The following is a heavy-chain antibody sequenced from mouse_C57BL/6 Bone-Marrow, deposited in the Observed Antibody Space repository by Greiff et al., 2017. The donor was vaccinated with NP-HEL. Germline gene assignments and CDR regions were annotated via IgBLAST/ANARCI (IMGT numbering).Heavy chain of an antibody. J-gene: IGHJ1*03. D-gene: IGHD1-1*01. CDR3: ARPHYYGSSYGYFDV. CDR2: IDPSDSYT. CDR1: GYTFTSYW. Sequence: QVHVKQPGAELVMPGASVKLSCKASGYTFTSYWMHWVKQRPGQGLEWIGEIDPSDSYTNYNQKFKGKSTLTVDKSSSTAYMQLSSLTSEDSAVYYCARPHYYGSSYGYFDVWGTGTTVTVSS. V-gene: IGHV1-69*01.